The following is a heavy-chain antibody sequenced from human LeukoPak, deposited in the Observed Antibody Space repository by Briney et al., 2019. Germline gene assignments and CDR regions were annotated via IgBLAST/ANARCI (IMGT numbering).Heavy chain of an antibody. V-gene: IGHV3-23*01. CDR2: ISGSGGNT. Sequence: GGSLRLSCAASGSTFTSYAMSWVRQAPGKGLEWVSAISGSGGNTYYADSVKGRFTISRDDSKNTLSLQMNSLRAEDTAVYYCAKARGIQLWFLDYWGQGTLVTVSS. D-gene: IGHD5-18*01. CDR1: GSTFTSYA. J-gene: IGHJ4*02. CDR3: AKARGIQLWFLDY.